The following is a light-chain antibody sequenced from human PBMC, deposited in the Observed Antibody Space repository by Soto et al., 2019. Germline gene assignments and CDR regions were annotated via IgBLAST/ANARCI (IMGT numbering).Light chain of an antibody. V-gene: IGKV3-15*01. J-gene: IGKJ2*01. Sequence: EVVMTQSPVTLSVSPGERATLSCRASQSLSTNLGWYQQKPGQAPRLLIYGASTRATGTPARFSGSGSGTEFTLTISSLQSEDFAVYYCQQYNNWPPYTFGQGTK. CDR3: QQYNNWPPYT. CDR2: GAS. CDR1: QSLSTN.